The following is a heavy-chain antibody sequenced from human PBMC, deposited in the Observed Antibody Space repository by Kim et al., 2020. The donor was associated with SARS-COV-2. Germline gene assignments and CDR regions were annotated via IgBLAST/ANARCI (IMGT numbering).Heavy chain of an antibody. J-gene: IGHJ4*02. CDR2: IGGSGDNT. Sequence: GGSLRLSCAASGLTFSDYGVTWDRQAPGKGMEWVSSIGGSGDNTYYGDSMKGRVTIYRDNSKDTLYLQMHSLRAEDTAVYDCVDITGYYYGYWGQGKLV. D-gene: IGHD3-9*01. CDR3: VDITGYYYGY. CDR1: GLTFSDYG. V-gene: IGHV3-23*01.